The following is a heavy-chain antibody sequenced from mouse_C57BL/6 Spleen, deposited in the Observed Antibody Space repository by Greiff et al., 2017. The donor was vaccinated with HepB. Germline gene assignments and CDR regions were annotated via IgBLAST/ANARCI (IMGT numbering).Heavy chain of an antibody. Sequence: VQLQQSGAELVKPGASVKLSCKASGYTFTSYWMQWVKQRPGQGLEWIGEIDPSDSYTNYNQKFKGKATLTVDTSSSTAYMQLSSLTSEDSAVYYCAIYDPFAYWGQGTLVTVSA. CDR2: IDPSDSYT. CDR3: AIYDPFAY. J-gene: IGHJ3*01. CDR1: GYTFTSYW. D-gene: IGHD2-3*01. V-gene: IGHV1-50*01.